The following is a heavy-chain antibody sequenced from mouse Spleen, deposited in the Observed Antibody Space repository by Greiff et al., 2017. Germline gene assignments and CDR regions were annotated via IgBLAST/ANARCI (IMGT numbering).Heavy chain of an antibody. CDR2: ISSGSSTI. Sequence: VQLKESGGGLVKPGGSLKLSCAASGFTFSSYAMSWVRQAPEKGLEWVAYISSGSSTIYYADTVKGRFTISRDNPKNTLFLQMTSLRSEDTAMYYCARSDDSWFAYWGQGTLVTVSA. CDR3: ARSDDSWFAY. J-gene: IGHJ3*01. D-gene: IGHD2-4*01. V-gene: IGHV5-17*02. CDR1: GFTFSSYA.